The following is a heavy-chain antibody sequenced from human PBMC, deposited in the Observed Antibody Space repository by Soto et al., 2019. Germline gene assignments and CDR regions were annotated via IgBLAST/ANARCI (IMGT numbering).Heavy chain of an antibody. CDR3: ARVRLPYVHGMDV. CDR2: INPNSGGT. D-gene: IGHD5-12*01. V-gene: IGHV1-2*02. CDR1: GYTFTGYY. J-gene: IGHJ6*02. Sequence: QVQLVQSGAEVKKPGASVKVSCKASGYTFTGYYMHWVRQAPGQGLEWMGWINPNSGGTNYAQKSQGRVTMTRDTPISRAYTELSSLRSDDTAVYYCARVRLPYVHGMDVWGQGTTVTVSS.